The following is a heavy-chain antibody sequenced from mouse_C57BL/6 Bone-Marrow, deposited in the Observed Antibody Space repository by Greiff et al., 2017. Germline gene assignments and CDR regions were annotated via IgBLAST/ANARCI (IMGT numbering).Heavy chain of an antibody. V-gene: IGHV5-17*01. CDR2: ISSGSSTI. Sequence: EVMLVESGGGLVKPGGSLKLSCAASGFTFSDYGMHWVRQAPEKGLEWVAYISSGSSTIYYADTVKGRFTISRDNAKNTLFLQMTSLRSEDTAMYYCASGTGTWYSDVWGTGTTVTVSS. CDR1: GFTFSDYG. J-gene: IGHJ1*03. CDR3: ASGTGTWYSDV. D-gene: IGHD4-1*01.